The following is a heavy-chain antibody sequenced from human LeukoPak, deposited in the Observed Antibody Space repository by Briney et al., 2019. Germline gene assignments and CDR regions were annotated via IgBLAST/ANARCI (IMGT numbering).Heavy chain of an antibody. CDR2: IYYSGST. V-gene: IGHV4-39*01. D-gene: IGHD6-13*01. CDR3: ASLKRSWYLHSSSQTIDY. Sequence: SETLSLTCTVSGGSISSSSYYWGWIRQPPGKGLEWIGSIYYSGSTYYNPSLKSRVTISVDTSKNQFSLKLSSGTAADTAVYYCASLKRSWYLHSSSQTIDYWGQGTLVTVSS. CDR1: GGSISSSSYY. J-gene: IGHJ4*02.